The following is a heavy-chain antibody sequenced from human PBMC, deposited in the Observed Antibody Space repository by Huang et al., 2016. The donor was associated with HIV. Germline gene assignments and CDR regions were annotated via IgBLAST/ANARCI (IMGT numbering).Heavy chain of an antibody. J-gene: IGHJ4*02. CDR1: DYTFTSYG. CDR3: GGSSGYWSFDY. V-gene: IGHV1-18*04. Sequence: QVQLVQSGGEVKKPGASVKVSCKASDYTFTSYGISWVRQAPGQGLEWMGWISTKNGDTNYAQQVQGRVTMTTETSTSTAYMELRSLRSDDTAVYYCGGSSGYWSFDYWGQGTLVTVSS. CDR2: ISTKNGDT. D-gene: IGHD3-22*01.